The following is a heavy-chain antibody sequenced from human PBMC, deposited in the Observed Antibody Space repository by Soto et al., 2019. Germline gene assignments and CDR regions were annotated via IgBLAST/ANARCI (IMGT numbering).Heavy chain of an antibody. D-gene: IGHD5-18*01. CDR3: ARSGYSYGPNPLLY. CDR1: GGSLRGSAH. CDR2: IYSTGNT. J-gene: IGHJ4*02. V-gene: IGHV4-39*07. Sequence: SGTPSLPRPVSGGSLRGSAHWGWVRQPPGKGLEWIGSIYSTGNTYYNPSLNSQVTISVDTSKNQFSLNVISVTAADTAVYYCARSGYSYGPNPLLYWGQGTLVTVSS.